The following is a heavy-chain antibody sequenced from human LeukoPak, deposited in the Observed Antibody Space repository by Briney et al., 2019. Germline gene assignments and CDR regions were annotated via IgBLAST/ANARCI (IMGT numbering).Heavy chain of an antibody. CDR1: GGTFSSYT. CDR2: IIPTLGIA. J-gene: IGHJ4*02. V-gene: IGHV1-69*02. Sequence: SVKVSCKASGGTFSSYTISWVRQAPGQGLEWMGRIIPTLGIANYAQKFQGRVTITADKSTSTAYMELSSLRSEDTAVYYCARTLGASYYDFWSGPDPYYFDYWGQGTLVTVSS. CDR3: ARTLGASYYDFWSGPDPYYFDY. D-gene: IGHD3-3*01.